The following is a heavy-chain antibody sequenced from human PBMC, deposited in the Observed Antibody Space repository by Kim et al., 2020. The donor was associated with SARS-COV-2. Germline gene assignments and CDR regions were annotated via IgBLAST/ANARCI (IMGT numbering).Heavy chain of an antibody. V-gene: IGHV3-43*01. CDR2: ISWDGGST. J-gene: IGHJ6*02. Sequence: GGSLRLSCAASGFTFDDYTMHWVRQAPGKGLEWVSLISWDGGSTYYADSVKGRFTISRDNSKNSLYLQMNSLRTEDTALYYCAKDMSGPYSKDLFDYYYGMDVWGQGTTVTVSS. D-gene: IGHD4-4*01. CDR3: AKDMSGPYSKDLFDYYYGMDV. CDR1: GFTFDDYT.